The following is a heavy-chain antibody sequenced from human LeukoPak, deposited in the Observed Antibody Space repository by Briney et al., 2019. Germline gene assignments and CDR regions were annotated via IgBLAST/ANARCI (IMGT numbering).Heavy chain of an antibody. V-gene: IGHV3-11*04. J-gene: IGHJ4*02. CDR2: ISSSGSTI. CDR1: GFTFSDYY. CDR3: ASNTGYSYGYFDY. D-gene: IGHD5-18*01. Sequence: PGGSLRLSCAASGFTFSDYYMSWIRQAPGKGLEWVSYISSSGSTIYYSDSVKGRFTISRDTAKNSLYLQMNSLRAEDTAVYYCASNTGYSYGYFDYWGQGTLVTVSS.